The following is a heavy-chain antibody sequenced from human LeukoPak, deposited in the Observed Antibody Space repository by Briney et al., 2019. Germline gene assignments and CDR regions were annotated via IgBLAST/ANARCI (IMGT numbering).Heavy chain of an antibody. J-gene: IGHJ4*02. CDR1: GYSVSSNTAA. CDR3: ARDPSDDQGLDY. CDR2: TYYRSRWSY. V-gene: IGHV6-1*01. Sequence: SQTLSLTCAISGYSVSSNTAAWYWIRQSPSRGLEWLGGTYYRSRWSYEYAVSVRSRIIINVDTSKNQFSLQLNSVTPEDTAVYYCARDPSDDQGLDYWGQGTLVTVSS. D-gene: IGHD3-16*01.